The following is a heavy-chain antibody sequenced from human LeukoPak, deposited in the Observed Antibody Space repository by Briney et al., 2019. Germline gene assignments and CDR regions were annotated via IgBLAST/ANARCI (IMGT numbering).Heavy chain of an antibody. V-gene: IGHV3-30-3*01. CDR1: AFTFSSYA. CDR2: ISYDGSDK. D-gene: IGHD1-26*01. J-gene: IGHJ1*01. Sequence: GRSLRLSCEASAFTFSSYAMHWVRQAPGKGLEWVAVISYDGSDKYYTGSVKGRFTISRDNSKNTLYLQMNSLRAEDTAVYYCARGPYSGSYCQYWGQGTLVTVSS. CDR3: ARGPYSGSYCQY.